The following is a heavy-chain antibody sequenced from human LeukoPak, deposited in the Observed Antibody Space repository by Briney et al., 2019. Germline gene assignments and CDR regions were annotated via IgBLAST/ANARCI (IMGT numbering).Heavy chain of an antibody. CDR2: ISPRSDVV. V-gene: IGHV3-48*01. Sequence: GESLRLSCTASGFTFNSYSMNWVRQVPGKGLEWVSHISPRSDVVSYTDSVKGRFTISRDNAKNSLYLHMSNLRAEDMAVYYCVRDNDWAFDYWGQGTLVPVSS. J-gene: IGHJ4*02. CDR1: GFTFNSYS. CDR3: VRDNDWAFDY. D-gene: IGHD3-9*01.